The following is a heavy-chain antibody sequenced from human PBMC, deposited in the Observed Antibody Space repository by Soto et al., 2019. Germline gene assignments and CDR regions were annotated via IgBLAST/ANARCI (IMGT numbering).Heavy chain of an antibody. CDR1: VGTFSSYA. J-gene: IGHJ4*02. CDR2: SIPIFGTA. V-gene: IGHV1-69*12. CDR3: ASVRIGTTSCYFDS. Sequence: QVQLVQSGAEVKKPGSSVKVSCKASVGTFSSYAISWVRQAPGQGLEWMGGSIPIFGTANYAQKYQGRVTTTADESTSPAYMELSSLRSEDAALYYCASVRIGTTSCYFDSWGQGTLVTVSS. D-gene: IGHD1-7*01.